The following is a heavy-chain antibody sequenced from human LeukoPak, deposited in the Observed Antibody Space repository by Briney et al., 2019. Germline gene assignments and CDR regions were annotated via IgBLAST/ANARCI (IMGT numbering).Heavy chain of an antibody. CDR3: ARGRGGSYDY. J-gene: IGHJ4*02. V-gene: IGHV4-30-2*01. D-gene: IGHD1-26*01. CDR2: IYHSGST. CDR1: GDSISSGGYS. Sequence: PSQTLSLTCAVSGDSISSGGYSWSWIRQPPGKGLEWIGYIYHSGSTYYNPSLKSRVTISVDRSKNQFSLKLSSVTAADTAVYYYARGRGGSYDYWGQGTLVTVSS.